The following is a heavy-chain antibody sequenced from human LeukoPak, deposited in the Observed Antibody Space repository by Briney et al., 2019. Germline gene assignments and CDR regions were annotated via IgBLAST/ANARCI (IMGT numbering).Heavy chain of an antibody. D-gene: IGHD1-1*01. J-gene: IGHJ4*02. CDR2: IFYSGST. CDR3: ARQIPGNWNYFDY. V-gene: IGHV4-59*08. CDR1: GDSISSYY. Sequence: PSETLSLTCTVSGDSISSYYWSWIRQPPGKGLEWIGYIFYSGSTNYNPSLKSRVTISVDTSKNQFSLKLSSVTAADTAVYYCARQIPGNWNYFDYWGQGTLVTVSS.